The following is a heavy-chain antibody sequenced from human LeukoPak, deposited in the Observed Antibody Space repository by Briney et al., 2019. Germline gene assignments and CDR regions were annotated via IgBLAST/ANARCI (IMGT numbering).Heavy chain of an antibody. D-gene: IGHD1-26*01. CDR1: GGSFSGYY. V-gene: IGHV4-59*08. CDR2: ISYSGST. Sequence: SETLSLTCGVYGGSFSGYYWTWIRQPPGKGLQWIGYISYSGSTNYNPSLRSRVTISVDTSKNQFSLKLSSVTAADTAVYYCARHSDGSYSTFDYWGQGTLVTVSS. CDR3: ARHSDGSYSTFDY. J-gene: IGHJ4*02.